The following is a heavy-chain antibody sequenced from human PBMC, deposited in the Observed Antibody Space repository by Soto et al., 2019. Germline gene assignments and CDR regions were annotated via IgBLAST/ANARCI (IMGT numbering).Heavy chain of an antibody. CDR1: GYNFTNYW. V-gene: IGHV5-10-1*01. CDR3: AKLPYASGWCDF. CDR2: IDPSDSYT. J-gene: IGHJ3*01. Sequence: PGESLKISCKGSGYNFTNYWIIWVRQMPGKGLELMGRIDPSDSYTNYSPSFQGHVTISVDKSINTAYLQWGSLKASDTAMYYCAKLPYASGWCDFWGQGTKVTVSS. D-gene: IGHD6-19*01.